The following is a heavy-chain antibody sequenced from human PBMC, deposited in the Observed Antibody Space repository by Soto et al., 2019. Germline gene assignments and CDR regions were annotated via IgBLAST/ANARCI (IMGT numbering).Heavy chain of an antibody. CDR1: GFTFSSYG. Sequence: PGGSLRLSCAASGFTFSSYGMHWVRQAPGKGLEWVAVISYDGSNKYYADSVKGRFTISRDNSKNTLYLQMNSLRAEDTAVYYCAKDRRGWLDYWGQGTLVTVSS. J-gene: IGHJ4*02. CDR3: AKDRRGWLDY. D-gene: IGHD2-15*01. V-gene: IGHV3-30*18. CDR2: ISYDGSNK.